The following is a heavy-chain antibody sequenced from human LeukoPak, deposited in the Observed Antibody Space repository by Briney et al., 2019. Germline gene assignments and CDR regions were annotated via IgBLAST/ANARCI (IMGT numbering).Heavy chain of an antibody. CDR3: VRISTSSPSDH. D-gene: IGHD2/OR15-2a*01. V-gene: IGHV3-23*01. J-gene: IGHJ4*02. Sequence: GGSLRLSCAPSGFTFSSYAMSWVRQAPGKGLEWVSSTSGSGITTYYGDSVKGRFTTSRDNSKNTLYLQMNSLRAEDTAVYYCVRISTSSPSDHWGQGTLVTVSS. CDR1: GFTFSSYA. CDR2: TSGSGITT.